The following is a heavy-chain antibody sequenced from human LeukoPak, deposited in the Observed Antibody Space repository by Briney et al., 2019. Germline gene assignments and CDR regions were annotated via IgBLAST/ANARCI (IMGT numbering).Heavy chain of an antibody. J-gene: IGHJ3*02. Sequence: PSETLSLTCTVSGGSISSGDYYWSWIRQPPGKGLEWIGYIYYSGSTYYNPSLKSRVTISVVTSKNQFSLKLNSVTAADTAVYYCARDMEPGGIPDAFDIWGQGTMVTVSS. V-gene: IGHV4-30-4*01. CDR2: IYYSGST. CDR3: ARDMEPGGIPDAFDI. D-gene: IGHD2-15*01. CDR1: GGSISSGDYY.